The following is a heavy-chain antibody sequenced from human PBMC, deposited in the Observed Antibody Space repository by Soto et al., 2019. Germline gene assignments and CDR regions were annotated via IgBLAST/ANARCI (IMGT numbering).Heavy chain of an antibody. Sequence: GGSLRLSCAASGFTFSSYSMNWVRQAPGKGLEWVSYISSSSSTIYYADSVKGRFTISRDNAKNSLYLQMNSLRAEDTAVYYCARGHTYYDSSGYYSEYFQHWGQGTLVTVSS. CDR3: ARGHTYYDSSGYYSEYFQH. CDR2: ISSSSSTI. D-gene: IGHD3-22*01. V-gene: IGHV3-48*01. CDR1: GFTFSSYS. J-gene: IGHJ1*01.